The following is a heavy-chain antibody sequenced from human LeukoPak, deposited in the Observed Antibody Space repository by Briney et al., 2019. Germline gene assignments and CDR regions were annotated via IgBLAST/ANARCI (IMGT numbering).Heavy chain of an antibody. CDR3: ARYCAGTSFCSYYYYMDV. CDR1: GGSISSSSHY. Sequence: SETLSLTCTVSGGSISSSSHYWGWIRQPPGKGLEWIGSMYYRGSTYHNPSLKSRVTISVDTSKNQFSLKLSSVTAADTAVYYCARYCAGTSFCSYYYYMDVWGKGTTVTVSS. V-gene: IGHV4-39*07. D-gene: IGHD2-21*01. J-gene: IGHJ6*03. CDR2: MYYRGST.